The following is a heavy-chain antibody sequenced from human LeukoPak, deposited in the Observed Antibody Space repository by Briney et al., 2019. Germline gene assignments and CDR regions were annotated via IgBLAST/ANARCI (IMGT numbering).Heavy chain of an antibody. D-gene: IGHD3-3*01. CDR2: INPNSGGT. J-gene: IGHJ4*02. CDR1: GYTFTGYY. Sequence: ASVKVSCKASGYTFTGYYMHWVRQAPGQGLEWMGWINPNSGGTNYAQKFQGRVTMTRDTSISTAYMELSRLRSDDTAVYYCARDRYDYWSGYYIPDYWGQGTLVTVSS. V-gene: IGHV1-2*02. CDR3: ARDRYDYWSGYYIPDY.